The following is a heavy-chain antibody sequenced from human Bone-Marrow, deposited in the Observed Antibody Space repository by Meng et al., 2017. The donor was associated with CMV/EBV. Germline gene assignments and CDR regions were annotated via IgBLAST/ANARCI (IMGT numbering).Heavy chain of an antibody. CDR3: ARKPRYYYGSGSVDY. Sequence: ESLKISCTVSGGSISSSSYYWSWIRQPPGKGLEWIGEINHSGSTNYNPSLKSRVTISVDTSKNQFSLKLSSVTAADTAVYYCARKPRYYYGSGSVDYWGQGTLVTVSS. CDR1: GGSISSSSYY. CDR2: INHSGST. V-gene: IGHV4-39*07. J-gene: IGHJ4*02. D-gene: IGHD3-10*01.